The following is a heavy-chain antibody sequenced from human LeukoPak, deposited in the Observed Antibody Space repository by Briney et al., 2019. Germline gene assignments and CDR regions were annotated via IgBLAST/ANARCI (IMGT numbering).Heavy chain of an antibody. J-gene: IGHJ4*02. CDR1: GGTFSSYA. D-gene: IGHD3-9*01. CDR2: IIPIFGAA. CDR3: ARGGDILTGYGFDY. V-gene: IGHV1-69*13. Sequence: SVKVSCKASGGTFSSYAISWVRQAPGQGLEWMGGIIPIFGAANYAQKFQGRVTITADESTSTAYMELSSLRSEDTAVYYCARGGDILTGYGFDYWGQGTLVTVSS.